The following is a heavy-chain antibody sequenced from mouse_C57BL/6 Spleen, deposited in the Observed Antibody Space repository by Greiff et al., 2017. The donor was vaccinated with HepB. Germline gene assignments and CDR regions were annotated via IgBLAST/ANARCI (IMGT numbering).Heavy chain of an antibody. Sequence: QVQLQQSGAELVRPGSSVKLSCKASGYTFTSYWMDWVKQRPGQGLEWIGNIYPSDSETHYNQKFKDKATLTVDKSSSTAYMQLSSLTSEDSAVYYCARSSGPDYFDYWGQGTTLTVSS. CDR3: ARSSGPDYFDY. V-gene: IGHV1-61*01. J-gene: IGHJ2*01. D-gene: IGHD4-1*01. CDR2: IYPSDSET. CDR1: GYTFTSYW.